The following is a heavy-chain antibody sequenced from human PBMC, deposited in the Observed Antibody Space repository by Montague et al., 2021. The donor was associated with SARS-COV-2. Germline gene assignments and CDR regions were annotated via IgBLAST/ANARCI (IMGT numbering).Heavy chain of an antibody. V-gene: IGHV4-39*01. Sequence: SETLSLTCTVSGGSISSSNYYWGWIRQPPGKGLEWIGRIYYSGSTYYNPSLKSRVTILVDTSKNQFSLKLSSVTAADTAVYYCASPTYYYDSSGSDAFDIWGQGTMVTVSS. CDR3: ASPTYYYDSSGSDAFDI. CDR1: GGSISSSNYY. CDR2: IYYSGST. J-gene: IGHJ3*02. D-gene: IGHD3-22*01.